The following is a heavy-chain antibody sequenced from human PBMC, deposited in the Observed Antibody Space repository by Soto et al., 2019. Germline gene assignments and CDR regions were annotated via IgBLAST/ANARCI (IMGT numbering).Heavy chain of an antibody. CDR1: GGTVASSHW. D-gene: IGHD2-21*02. Sequence: SETLSLACGVSGGTVASSHWWSWVRQSPGRGLEWIGNVYHTGDTNFNPSLQSRVTFSVDKSNNQFSLRLTSVTAADTAVYFCAREIVTAGGNNYFDPWGPGTLVTVSS. J-gene: IGHJ5*02. CDR2: VYHTGDT. V-gene: IGHV4-4*02. CDR3: AREIVTAGGNNYFDP.